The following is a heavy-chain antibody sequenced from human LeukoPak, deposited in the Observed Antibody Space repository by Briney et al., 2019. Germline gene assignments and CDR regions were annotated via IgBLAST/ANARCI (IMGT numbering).Heavy chain of an antibody. CDR2: VHNSGST. J-gene: IGHJ6*03. Sequence: PSETLSLTCTVSGGSVTAHYWTWVRQPPGKGLEWIGYVHNSGSTSYNPSLRSRVSMSVEASKNQILLTMKSVTAADTAVYFCARDRYASSPRKYYFYMDVWGRGTTVAVSS. CDR3: ARDRYASSPRKYYFYMDV. D-gene: IGHD6-6*01. V-gene: IGHV4-59*02. CDR1: GGSVTAHY.